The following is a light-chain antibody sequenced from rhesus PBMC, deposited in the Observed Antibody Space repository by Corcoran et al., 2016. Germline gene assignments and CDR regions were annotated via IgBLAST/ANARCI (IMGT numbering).Light chain of an antibody. CDR2: QVS. Sequence: DVVMTQSPLSLPITPGQPASISCRSSQSLVHSNGNTYLSWYKQKSGQPPRPRIYQVSNRYFGVPDRFSGSGAGPDFTLKISRVEAEDFGVYYCRQGAHLPYSFGQGTKVEIK. J-gene: IGKJ2*01. CDR3: RQGAHLPYS. CDR1: QSLVHSNGNTY. V-gene: IGKV2-65*01.